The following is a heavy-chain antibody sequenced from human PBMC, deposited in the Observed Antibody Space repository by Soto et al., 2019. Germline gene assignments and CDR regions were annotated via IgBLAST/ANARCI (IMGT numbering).Heavy chain of an antibody. Sequence: EVQLLESGGGLVQPGGSLRLSCAASGFTFSSYAMSWVRQAPGKGLEWVSAISGSGGSTYYADSVKGRFTISRDNSKKTLDLKINGLRAEDTAIYYCAKKGEIVATMDYYYYYLDDWGKGTTVTVSS. D-gene: IGHD5-12*01. CDR3: AKKGEIVATMDYYYYYLDD. V-gene: IGHV3-23*01. CDR2: ISGSGGST. J-gene: IGHJ6*03. CDR1: GFTFSSYA.